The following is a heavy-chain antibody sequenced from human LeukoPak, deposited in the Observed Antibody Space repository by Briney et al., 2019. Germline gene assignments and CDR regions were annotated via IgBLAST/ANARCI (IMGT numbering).Heavy chain of an antibody. CDR2: FSPKTGGS. J-gene: IGHJ4*02. V-gene: IGHV1-2*02. CDR1: GYTFIGHY. Sequence: GASVKVSCKTSGYTFIGHYMHWVRQAPGHGLEWMGWFSPKTGGSHFAQKFRGRVAMTTDTSISTAYLELSSLRSDDTAVYYCARFAPGTGNYGDYTFDYWGQGTLVTVSS. CDR3: ARFAPGTGNYGDYTFDY. D-gene: IGHD4-17*01.